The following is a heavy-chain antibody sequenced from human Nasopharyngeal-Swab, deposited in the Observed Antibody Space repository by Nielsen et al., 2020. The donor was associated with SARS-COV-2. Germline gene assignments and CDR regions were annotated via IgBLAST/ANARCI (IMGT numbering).Heavy chain of an antibody. CDR1: GYSFTSYA. CDR3: ARDEKSQGIFGVVISGQWWFDP. J-gene: IGHJ5*02. D-gene: IGHD3-3*01. Sequence: ASVNVSCKASGYSFTSYAMNWVRQAPGQGLEWMGWINTNTGNPTYAQVFTGRFVFYLDTSVSTAYLQISSLKAEDTAVYYCARDEKSQGIFGVVISGQWWFDPWGQGTLVTVSS. V-gene: IGHV7-4-1*02. CDR2: INTNTGNP.